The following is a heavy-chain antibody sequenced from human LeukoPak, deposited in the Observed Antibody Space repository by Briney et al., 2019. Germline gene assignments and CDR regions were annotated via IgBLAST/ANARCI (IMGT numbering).Heavy chain of an antibody. J-gene: IGHJ6*03. CDR2: INHSGST. V-gene: IGHV4-34*01. Sequence: PSETLSLTCAVYGGSFSGYYWSWIRQPPGKGLEWIGEINHSGSTNYNPSLKSRVTISVDTSKNQFSLKLSSVTAADTAVYYCARGLRGYRYGYYYYMDVWGKGTTVTVSS. CDR3: ARGLRGYRYGYYYYMDV. D-gene: IGHD5-18*01. CDR1: GGSFSGYY.